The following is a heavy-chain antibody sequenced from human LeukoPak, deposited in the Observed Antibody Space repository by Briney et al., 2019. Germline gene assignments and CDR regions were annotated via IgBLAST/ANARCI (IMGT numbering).Heavy chain of an antibody. V-gene: IGHV1-8*01. CDR1: GYTFTSYD. Sequence: ASVKVSCKASGYTFTSYDINWVRQATGQGLEWMGWMNPNSGNTGYAQKFQGRVIMTRNTSISTAYMELSSLRSEDTAVYYCASFGHSSSWSFDAFDIWGQGTMVTVSS. J-gene: IGHJ3*02. CDR3: ASFGHSSSWSFDAFDI. CDR2: MNPNSGNT. D-gene: IGHD6-13*01.